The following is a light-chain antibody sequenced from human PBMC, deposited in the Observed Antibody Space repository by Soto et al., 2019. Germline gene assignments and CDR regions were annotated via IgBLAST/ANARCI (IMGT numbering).Light chain of an antibody. CDR2: DVS. CDR3: SSYTSSSTDVV. CDR1: SSDVGGYNY. Sequence: QSALTQPASVSGSPGQSITISCTGTSSDVGGYNYVSWYQQHPGKAPKLMISDVSNRPSGVSNRFSGSKSGNTASLTISGLQAEDEADYYCSSYTSSSTDVVFGGGTKLTVL. V-gene: IGLV2-14*01. J-gene: IGLJ2*01.